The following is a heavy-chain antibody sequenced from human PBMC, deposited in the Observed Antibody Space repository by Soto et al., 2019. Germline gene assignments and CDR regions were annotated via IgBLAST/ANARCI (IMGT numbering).Heavy chain of an antibody. Sequence: GGSLRLSCVTSGFTVSSNYMSWVRQAPGKGLEWVSVIFSGGTTSYADSVKGRFTISRDNSKNTLYLQMNSLRAEDTAVYYCARIDVQGGGSPPTYYYYGMDVWGQGTTVTVSS. CDR1: GFTVSSNY. V-gene: IGHV3-66*01. J-gene: IGHJ6*02. CDR3: ARIDVQGGGSPPTYYYYGMDV. CDR2: IFSGGTT. D-gene: IGHD2-15*01.